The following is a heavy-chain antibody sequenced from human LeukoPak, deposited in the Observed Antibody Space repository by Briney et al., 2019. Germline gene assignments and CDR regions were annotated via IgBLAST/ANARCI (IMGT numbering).Heavy chain of an antibody. D-gene: IGHD3-22*01. Sequence: GGSLRLSCAASGFTFTIYGLHWVRQAPGKGLEWVAVISYDGYSKYYADSMKGRFTISRDNSKNTLYLQMDSLRAEDTAVYYCAKDSDSAGYYAFGIWGQGTMVTVSS. CDR3: AKDSDSAGYYAFGI. CDR2: ISYDGYSK. CDR1: GFTFTIYG. J-gene: IGHJ3*02. V-gene: IGHV3-30*18.